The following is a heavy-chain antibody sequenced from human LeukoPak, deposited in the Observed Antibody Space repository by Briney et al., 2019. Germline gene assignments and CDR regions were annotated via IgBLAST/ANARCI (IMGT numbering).Heavy chain of an antibody. J-gene: IGHJ4*02. D-gene: IGHD6-13*01. CDR1: GGSISSYY. Sequence: SETLSLTCTVSGGSISSYYWGWIRQPPGKGLEWIGYIYYSGTTSYNPSLKSRVTISVDASKNQFSLKLSSVTAADTAVYYCARGVYIAAAQYGYWGQGTLVTVSS. CDR3: ARGVYIAAAQYGY. V-gene: IGHV4-59*01. CDR2: IYYSGTT.